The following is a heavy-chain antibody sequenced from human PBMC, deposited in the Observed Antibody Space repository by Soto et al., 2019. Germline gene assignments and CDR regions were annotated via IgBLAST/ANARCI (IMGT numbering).Heavy chain of an antibody. J-gene: IGHJ5*02. Sequence: SVKLSCKASGGTFSSYTSSWVRQAPGQGLEWMGRIIPILGIANYAQKFQGRVTITRDTSASTAYMELSSLRSEDTAVYYCARAGGIMITFGGVIAENWFDPWGQGTLVTVSS. D-gene: IGHD3-16*02. V-gene: IGHV1-69*02. CDR1: GGTFSSYT. CDR2: IIPILGIA. CDR3: ARAGGIMITFGGVIAENWFDP.